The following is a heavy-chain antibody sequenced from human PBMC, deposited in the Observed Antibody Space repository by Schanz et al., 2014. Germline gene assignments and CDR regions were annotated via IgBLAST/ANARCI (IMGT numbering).Heavy chain of an antibody. J-gene: IGHJ4*02. CDR3: ARDQISRPIVPRYCDY. CDR2: FVPRLRVA. CDR1: GYTFTTYY. V-gene: IGHV1-46*01. D-gene: IGHD6-6*01. Sequence: QVQLVQSGAEVKKPGASVKVYCKASGYTFTTYYLHWVRQAPGQGLEWMGRFVPRLRVALYAQNFRGRVTITADSSTNTAYLEVSSLRFEDTAVYYCARDQISRPIVPRYCDYWGQGTLVTVSS.